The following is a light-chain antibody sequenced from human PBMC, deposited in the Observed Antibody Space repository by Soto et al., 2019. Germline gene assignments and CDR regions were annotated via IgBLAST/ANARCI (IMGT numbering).Light chain of an antibody. Sequence: EIVLTQSPATLSLSPGERATLSCRASQSVSSYLAWYQQKPGQAPRLLIYDASNRATGIPARFSGGGSGTDFTLTISSLEPEDFAVYYCQQRSNWPPFFGQGTRLEIK. CDR3: QQRSNWPPF. V-gene: IGKV3-11*01. J-gene: IGKJ5*01. CDR2: DAS. CDR1: QSVSSY.